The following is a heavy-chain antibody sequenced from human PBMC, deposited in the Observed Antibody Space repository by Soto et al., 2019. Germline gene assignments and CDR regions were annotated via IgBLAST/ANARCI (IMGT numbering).Heavy chain of an antibody. CDR2: ISGSGGST. V-gene: IGHV3-23*01. D-gene: IGHD3-3*01. J-gene: IGHJ4*02. CDR1: GFTFSSYA. CDR3: AKDHRRNTIFGVVMRTFDY. Sequence: GGSLRLSCAASGFTFSSYAMSWVRQAPGKGLEWVSAISGSGGSTYYADSVKGRFTISRDNSKNTLYLQMNSLRAEDTAVYYCAKDHRRNTIFGVVMRTFDYWGQGTLVTVSS.